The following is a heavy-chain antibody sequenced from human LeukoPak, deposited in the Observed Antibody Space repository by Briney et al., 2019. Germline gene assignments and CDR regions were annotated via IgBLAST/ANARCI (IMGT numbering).Heavy chain of an antibody. Sequence: ASVKVSCKASGYTFTGYYMHWVRQAPGQGLEWMGWINPNSGGTNYAQKFQGRVTMTRDTSISTAYMELSRLRSDDTAVYYCARRSYYYGSGSYLCWGQGTLVTVSS. CDR1: GYTFTGYY. D-gene: IGHD3-10*01. CDR3: ARRSYYYGSGSYLC. CDR2: INPNSGGT. J-gene: IGHJ4*02. V-gene: IGHV1-2*02.